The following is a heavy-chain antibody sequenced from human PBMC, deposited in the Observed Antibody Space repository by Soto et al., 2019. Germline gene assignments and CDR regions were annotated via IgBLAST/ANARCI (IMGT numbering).Heavy chain of an antibody. Sequence: GASVKVSCKASGYTFTSYAMHWVRQAPGQRLEWMGRIIPVIGVGTYAQKFQDRVTITADKSTTTVYMEVTSLTSEDTATYYCAIGRTGSNGYYWAWGQGTQVTVSS. J-gene: IGHJ5*02. D-gene: IGHD3-22*01. CDR3: AIGRTGSNGYYWA. V-gene: IGHV1-3*01. CDR1: GYTFTSYA. CDR2: IIPVIGVG.